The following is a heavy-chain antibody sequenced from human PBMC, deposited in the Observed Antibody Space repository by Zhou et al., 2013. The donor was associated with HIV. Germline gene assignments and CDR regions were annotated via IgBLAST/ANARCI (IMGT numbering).Heavy chain of an antibody. V-gene: IGHV1-69*05. D-gene: IGHD6-6*01. J-gene: IGHJ4*02. CDR1: GGTFSSYA. Sequence: QVQLVQSGAEVKKPGSSVKVSCKASGGTFSSYAISWVRQAPGQGLEWMGGIIPIFGTANYAQKFQGRVTITTDESTSTAYMELSSLRSEDTAVYYCARGRGAARRGEYYFDYWGQGNPGSPSPQ. CDR2: IIPIFGTA. CDR3: ARGRGAARRGEYYFDY.